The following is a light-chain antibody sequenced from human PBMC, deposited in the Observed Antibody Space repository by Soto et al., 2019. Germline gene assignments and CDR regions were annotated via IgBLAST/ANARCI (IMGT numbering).Light chain of an antibody. CDR3: QQYNSYSWT. CDR2: HAS. CDR1: QSISSW. J-gene: IGKJ1*01. Sequence: DIQMTQSPSTLSASVGDRVTITCRASQSISSWLAWYQQKPGKAPKLLIYHASNLRGGVPSRFSGGGSGTEFTLTISSLQPDDIATYSCQQYNSYSWTFGQGTKVEIK. V-gene: IGKV1-5*01.